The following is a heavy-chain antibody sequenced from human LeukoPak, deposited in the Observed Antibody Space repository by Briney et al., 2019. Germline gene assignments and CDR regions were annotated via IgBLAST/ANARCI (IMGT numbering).Heavy chain of an antibody. V-gene: IGHV4-59*01. CDR3: AGSGSYYLSPFDP. CDR1: GGSISSYY. CDR2: IYYSGST. Sequence: SETLSLTCTVSGGSISSYYWSWIRQPPGKGLEWIGCIYYSGSTNYNPSLKSRVTISVDTSKNQFSLKLSSVTAADTAVYYCAGSGSYYLSPFDPWGQGTLVTVSS. D-gene: IGHD3-10*01. J-gene: IGHJ5*02.